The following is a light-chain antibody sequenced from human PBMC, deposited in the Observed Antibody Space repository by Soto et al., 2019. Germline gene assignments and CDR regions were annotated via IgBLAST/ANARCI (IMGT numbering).Light chain of an antibody. CDR3: QQSHTFPRT. CDR1: QSIGNY. V-gene: IGKV1-39*01. Sequence: DIQMTQSPSSLSASVGDRVTITCRASQSIGNYLSWYQQTPGKAPKLLIHAASNLTSGVPSRFSGSGSGTDFTLTISILQPEDFANYYCQQSHTFPRTFGQGTQVEI. J-gene: IGKJ1*01. CDR2: AAS.